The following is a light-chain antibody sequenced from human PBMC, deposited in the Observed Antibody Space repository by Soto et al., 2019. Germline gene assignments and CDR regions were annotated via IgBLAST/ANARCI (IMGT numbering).Light chain of an antibody. V-gene: IGKV3-15*01. CDR2: GAS. J-gene: IGKJ1*01. Sequence: EIVMTQSPATLSVSPGERATLSCRASQSVSSNLAWYQQKPGQAPRLLIYGASTRATGIPARFSGSGSGTECTLTISSLQSEDFAVYYGQQYNNWSTWTFGQGTKVEIK. CDR1: QSVSSN. CDR3: QQYNNWSTWT.